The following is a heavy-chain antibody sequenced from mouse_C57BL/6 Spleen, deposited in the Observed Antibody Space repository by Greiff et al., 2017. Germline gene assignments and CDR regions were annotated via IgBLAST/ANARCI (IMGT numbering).Heavy chain of an antibody. CDR3: ARQGAYAMDY. CDR1: GFTFSSYT. CDR2: ISGGGGNT. Sequence: EVQVVESGGGLVKPGGSLKLSCAASGFTFSSYTMSWVRQTPEKRLEWVATISGGGGNTYYPDSVKGRFTISRDNAKNTLYLQMSSLRSEDTALYYCARQGAYAMDYWGQGTSVTVSS. J-gene: IGHJ4*01. V-gene: IGHV5-9*01.